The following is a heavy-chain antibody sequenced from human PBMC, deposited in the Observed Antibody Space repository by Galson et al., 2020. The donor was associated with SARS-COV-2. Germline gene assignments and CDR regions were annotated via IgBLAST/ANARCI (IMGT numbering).Heavy chain of an antibody. V-gene: IGHV3-30-3*01. D-gene: IGHD4-17*01. CDR1: GFTFNTYA. Sequence: LSLTCAASGFTFNTYAVHWFRQAPGKGLDWVAVISYDGTNKYYAESVKGRFTISRDNSRNTLSLQMSSLRAEDTAVYYCARGTTVTTNGPSDFWGQGTLVTVST. J-gene: IGHJ4*02. CDR3: ARGTTVTTNGPSDF. CDR2: ISYDGTNK.